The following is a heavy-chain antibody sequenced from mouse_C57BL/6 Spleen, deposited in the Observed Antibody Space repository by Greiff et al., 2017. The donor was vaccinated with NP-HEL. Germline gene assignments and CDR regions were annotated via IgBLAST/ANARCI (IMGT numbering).Heavy chain of an antibody. V-gene: IGHV2-9-1*01. D-gene: IGHD1-1*01. Sequence: VMLVESGPGLVAPSQSLSITCTVSGFSLTSYAISWVRQPPGKGLEWLGVIWTGGGTNYNSALKSRLSISKDNSKSQVFLKMNSLQTDDTARYYCARGVGSSPYYYAMDYWGQGTSVTVSS. J-gene: IGHJ4*01. CDR3: ARGVGSSPYYYAMDY. CDR1: GFSLTSYA. CDR2: IWTGGGT.